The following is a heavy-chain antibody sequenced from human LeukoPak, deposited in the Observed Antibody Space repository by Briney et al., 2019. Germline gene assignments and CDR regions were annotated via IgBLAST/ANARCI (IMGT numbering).Heavy chain of an antibody. J-gene: IGHJ4*02. CDR3: VKEPDY. Sequence: GGSLRLSCAASGFTFGSYGMHWVRQAPGKGLEWVSFVRYVGGNKYYGDSVRGRFTTSRDDSKNTLFLQMNSLRTEDTAVYYCVKEPDYWGLGTLDTVSS. CDR2: VRYVGGNK. V-gene: IGHV3-30*02. CDR1: GFTFGSYG.